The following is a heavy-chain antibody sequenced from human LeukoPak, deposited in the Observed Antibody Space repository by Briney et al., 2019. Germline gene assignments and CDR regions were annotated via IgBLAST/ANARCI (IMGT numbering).Heavy chain of an antibody. V-gene: IGHV3-23*01. CDR2: ISGSGGST. Sequence: GGSLRLSCAASGFTFSSYAMSWVRQAPGKGLEWVSAISGSGGSTYYADSVKGRFTISRDNSKNTLYLQMSSLRAEDTAVYYCAKDYVWGSYRYTFAYWGQGTLVTVSS. J-gene: IGHJ4*02. CDR1: GFTFSSYA. CDR3: AKDYVWGSYRYTFAY. D-gene: IGHD3-16*02.